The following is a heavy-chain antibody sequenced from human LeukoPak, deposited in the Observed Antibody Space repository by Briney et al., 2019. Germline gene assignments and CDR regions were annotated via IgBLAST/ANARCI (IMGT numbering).Heavy chain of an antibody. V-gene: IGHV1-46*01. Sequence: ASVKVSCKASGYTFTSYYMHWVRQAPGQGLEWMGIINPSGGSTSYARKFQGRVTMTRDTSTSTVYMELSSLRSEDTAVYYCARDLGTGWLQLLPGFDYWGQGTLVTVSS. D-gene: IGHD5-24*01. CDR2: INPSGGST. J-gene: IGHJ4*02. CDR1: GYTFTSYY. CDR3: ARDLGTGWLQLLPGFDY.